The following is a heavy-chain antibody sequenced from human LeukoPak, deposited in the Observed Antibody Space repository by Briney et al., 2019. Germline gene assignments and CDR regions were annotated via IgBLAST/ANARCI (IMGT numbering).Heavy chain of an antibody. CDR1: GFTFSSYA. V-gene: IGHV3-30*04. CDR2: ISYDGSDK. D-gene: IGHD6-13*01. Sequence: GRSLRLSCAASGFTFSSYAMHWVRQAPGKGLEWVAVISYDGSDKYYADSVKGRFTISRDNTKNTLYLQMNSLRAEDTAVYYCARDLEIRVAVAGTYDDYFDYWGQGTLVTVSS. J-gene: IGHJ4*02. CDR3: ARDLEIRVAVAGTYDDYFDY.